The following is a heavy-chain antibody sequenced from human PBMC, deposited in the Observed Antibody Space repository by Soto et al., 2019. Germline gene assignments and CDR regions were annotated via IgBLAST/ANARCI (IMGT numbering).Heavy chain of an antibody. CDR2: ISSSSSYI. J-gene: IGHJ4*02. CDR3: ARDIYSYGYSGY. Sequence: PGRSLRLSCAAAGFTCRSYSMNWIRQAPGKGLEWVSSISSSSSYIYYADSVKGRFTISRDNAKNSLYLQMNSLRAEDTAVYYCARDIYSYGYSGYWGQGTLVTVSS. CDR1: GFTCRSYS. D-gene: IGHD5-18*01. V-gene: IGHV3-21*01.